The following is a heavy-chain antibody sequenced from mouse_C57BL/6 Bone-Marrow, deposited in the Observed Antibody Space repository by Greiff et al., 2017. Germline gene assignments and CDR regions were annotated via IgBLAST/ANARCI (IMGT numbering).Heavy chain of an antibody. CDR2: IDPEDGET. Sequence: EVQVVESGAELVKPGASVKLSCTASGFNIKDYYMHWVKQRTEQGLEWIGRIDPEDGETKYAPKFQGKATIPADTSSNTAYLQLSSLTSEDTAVYYCAPYYYGSSYSWFAYWGQGTLVTVSA. D-gene: IGHD1-1*01. J-gene: IGHJ3*01. CDR1: GFNIKDYY. V-gene: IGHV14-2*01. CDR3: APYYYGSSYSWFAY.